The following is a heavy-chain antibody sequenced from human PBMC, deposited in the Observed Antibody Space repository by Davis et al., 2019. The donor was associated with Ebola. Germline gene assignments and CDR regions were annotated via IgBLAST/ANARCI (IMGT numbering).Heavy chain of an antibody. Sequence: GGSLRLSCAVSGFTVRSNYMSWVRQAPGKGLEWVSIIHSGGDTHYADSLKGRFTISRDNSRNVLYLHMSSLRVEDTAVYYCARGVLIPVAGTGFAFDVWGQGTMVTVSS. D-gene: IGHD6-19*01. CDR1: GFTVRSNY. J-gene: IGHJ3*01. CDR3: ARGVLIPVAGTGFAFDV. V-gene: IGHV3-66*01. CDR2: IHSGGDT.